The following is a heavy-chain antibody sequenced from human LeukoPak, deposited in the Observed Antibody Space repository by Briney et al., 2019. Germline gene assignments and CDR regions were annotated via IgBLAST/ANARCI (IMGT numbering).Heavy chain of an antibody. J-gene: IGHJ4*02. Sequence: PSETLSLTCTVSGGSISSSSYYWGWIRQPPGKGLEWIGSIYSSGSTNYNPSLKSRVTMSVDTSKSQFSLKLSSVTAADTAVYYCARHERKGGAYYDFWSRSFDYWGQGTLVTVSS. CDR2: IYSSGST. CDR1: GGSISSSSYY. CDR3: ARHERKGGAYYDFWSRSFDY. D-gene: IGHD3-3*01. V-gene: IGHV4-39*01.